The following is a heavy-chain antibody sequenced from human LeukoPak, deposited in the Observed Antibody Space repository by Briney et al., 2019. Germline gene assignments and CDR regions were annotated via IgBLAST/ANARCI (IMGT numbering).Heavy chain of an antibody. Sequence: GGSLRLSCAGSGFTFSSYDMHWVRQPTGKGLEWVSAINTAGDTYYPGSVKGRFTISRENAKNSLYLQMNSLRAGDTAVYYCARIAVAGTPLGYYGMDVWGQGTTVTVSS. D-gene: IGHD6-19*01. CDR3: ARIAVAGTPLGYYGMDV. CDR1: GFTFSSYD. V-gene: IGHV3-13*04. J-gene: IGHJ6*02. CDR2: INTAGDT.